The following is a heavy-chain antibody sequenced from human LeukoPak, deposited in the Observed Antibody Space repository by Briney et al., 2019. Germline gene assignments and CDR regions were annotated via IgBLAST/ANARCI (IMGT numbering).Heavy chain of an antibody. CDR2: IYYSGST. D-gene: IGHD3-22*01. CDR1: GGSISSSSYY. V-gene: IGHV4-39*07. CDR3: ARNNDYDSSGPTGAY. J-gene: IGHJ4*02. Sequence: PSETLSLTCTVSGGSISSSSYYWGWIRRPPGKGLEWIGSIYYSGSTYYNPSLKSRVTISVDTSKNQFSLKLSSVTAADTAVYYCARNNDYDSSGPTGAYWGQGTLVTVSS.